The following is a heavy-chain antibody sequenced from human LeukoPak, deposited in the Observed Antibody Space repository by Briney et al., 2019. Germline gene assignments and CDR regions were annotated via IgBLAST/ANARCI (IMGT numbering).Heavy chain of an antibody. V-gene: IGHV4-34*01. CDR1: GGSFSGYY. CDR3: VRHVARAFDI. J-gene: IGHJ3*02. CDR2: INHSGST. Sequence: SETLSLTCAVYGGSFSGYYWSWIRQPPGKGLEWIGEINHSGSTNYNPSLKSRVTISVDTSKNQLSLKLSSVTAADTAVYSCVRHVARAFDIWGQGTRVTVSS.